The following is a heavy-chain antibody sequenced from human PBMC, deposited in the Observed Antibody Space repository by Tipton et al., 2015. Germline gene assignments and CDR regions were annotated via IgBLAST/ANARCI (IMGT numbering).Heavy chain of an antibody. V-gene: IGHV4-59*01. Sequence: TLSLTCTVSDGSISSYYWSWIRQPPGKGLEWIGYIYYSGSTNYTPSLKSRVTISVDTSNKQISLNLSSVTAADTAVYYCARSDVERNTVFVFEIWGPGTMVTVSS. D-gene: IGHD3-10*01. CDR2: IYYSGST. CDR3: ARSDVERNTVFVFEI. J-gene: IGHJ3*02. CDR1: DGSISSYY.